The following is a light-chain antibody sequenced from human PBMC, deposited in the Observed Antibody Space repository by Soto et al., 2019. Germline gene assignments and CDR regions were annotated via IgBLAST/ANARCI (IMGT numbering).Light chain of an antibody. V-gene: IGKV1-9*01. Sequence: IQLTQSPASLSASVGDRVTFTCRASQDIAIYLAWYQQKPGEAPNLLIHTASTLHGGVPSRFSGSGSGTDFTFTISSPQPEDIATYYCQQYDNLPLTFGGGTKVDIK. CDR2: TAS. CDR3: QQYDNLPLT. J-gene: IGKJ4*01. CDR1: QDIAIY.